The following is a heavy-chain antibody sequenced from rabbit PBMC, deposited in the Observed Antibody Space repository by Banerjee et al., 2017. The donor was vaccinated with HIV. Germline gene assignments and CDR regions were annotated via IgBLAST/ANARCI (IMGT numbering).Heavy chain of an antibody. J-gene: IGHJ4*01. CDR3: ARDLTSVVGWNFNL. D-gene: IGHD1-1*01. CDR1: GFSFSDRDV. Sequence: QEQLVESGGGLVKPEGSLTLTCKASGFSFSDRDVMCWVRQAPGKGLQWIACINVYTGKPVYATWAKGRFTISRTSSTTVTLQMTSLTAADTATYFCARDLTSVVGWNFNLWGQGTLVTV. V-gene: IGHV1S45*01. CDR2: INVYTGKP.